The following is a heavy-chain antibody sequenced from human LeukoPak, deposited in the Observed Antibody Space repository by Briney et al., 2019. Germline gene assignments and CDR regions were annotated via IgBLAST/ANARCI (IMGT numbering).Heavy chain of an antibody. CDR3: ARDRYCSSTSCHNPYGMDV. CDR2: IYYSGST. J-gene: IGHJ6*02. Sequence: PSQTLSLTCTVSGASISSGDYYWSWIRQPPGKGLEWIGYIYYSGSTYYNPSLKSRVTISVDTSKNQFSLKLSSVTAADTAVYYCARDRYCSSTSCHNPYGMDVWGQGTTVTVSS. D-gene: IGHD2-2*01. V-gene: IGHV4-30-4*01. CDR1: GASISSGDYY.